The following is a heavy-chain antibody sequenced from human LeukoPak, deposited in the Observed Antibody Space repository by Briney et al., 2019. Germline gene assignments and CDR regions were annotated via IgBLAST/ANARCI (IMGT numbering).Heavy chain of an antibody. V-gene: IGHV4-34*01. J-gene: IGHJ4*02. CDR3: ARGDLDGGSCCLDY. CDR1: GGSFSGYY. D-gene: IGHD2-15*01. CDR2: INHSGST. Sequence: SETLSLTCAVYGGSFSGYYWTWIRQPPGKGLEWIGEINHSGSTNYNPSLTSRVTISVDTSKNQFSLNLSSVTAADTAVYYCARGDLDGGSCCLDYWGQGNLVTVSS.